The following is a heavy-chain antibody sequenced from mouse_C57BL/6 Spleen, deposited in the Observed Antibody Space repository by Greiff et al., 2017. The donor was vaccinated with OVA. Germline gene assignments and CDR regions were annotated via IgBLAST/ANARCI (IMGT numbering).Heavy chain of an antibody. Sequence: VQLKESGPELVKPGASVKMSCKASGYTFTDYNMHWVKQSHGKSLEWIGYINTNNGGNSYNQKIKGKATLTVNKSSSTAYMGLRSLTSEDSAVYYCARRGGYPYYAMDYWGQGTSVTVSS. J-gene: IGHJ4*01. CDR1: GYTFTDYN. CDR3: ARRGGYPYYAMDY. CDR2: INTNNGGN. V-gene: IGHV1-22*01. D-gene: IGHD2-2*01.